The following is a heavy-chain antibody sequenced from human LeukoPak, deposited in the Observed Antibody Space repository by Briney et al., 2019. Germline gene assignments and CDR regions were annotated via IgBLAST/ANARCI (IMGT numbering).Heavy chain of an antibody. Sequence: PGGSLRLSCAASGFTFSSYGMSWVRQAPGKGLEWVSAISGSGGSTYYADSVKGRFTISRDNSKNTLYLQMNSLRAEDTAIYYCANPPTATSFHYWGQGTLVTVSS. V-gene: IGHV3-23*01. CDR1: GFTFSSYG. CDR3: ANPPTATSFHY. J-gene: IGHJ4*02. D-gene: IGHD1-26*01. CDR2: ISGSGGST.